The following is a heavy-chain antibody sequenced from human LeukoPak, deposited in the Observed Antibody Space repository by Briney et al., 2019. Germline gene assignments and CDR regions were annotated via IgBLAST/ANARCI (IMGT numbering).Heavy chain of an antibody. CDR3: ARSRFRLVVPRVFDY. D-gene: IGHD3-22*01. J-gene: IGHJ4*02. CDR2: INHSGST. V-gene: IGHV4-34*01. Sequence: SETLSLTCAVYGGSFSGYYWSWIRQPPGKGLEWIGEINHSGSTNYNPSLKSRATISVDTSKNQFSLKLSSVTAADTAVYYCARSRFRLVVPRVFDYWGQGTLVTVSS. CDR1: GGSFSGYY.